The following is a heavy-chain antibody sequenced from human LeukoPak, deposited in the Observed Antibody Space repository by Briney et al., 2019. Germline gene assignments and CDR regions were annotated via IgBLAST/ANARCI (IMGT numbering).Heavy chain of an antibody. D-gene: IGHD5-24*01. J-gene: IGHJ3*02. CDR1: GFTFSSYG. CDR2: ISYDGSNK. CDR3: AKDLERWLQFAGSGAFDI. V-gene: IGHV3-30*18. Sequence: PGGSLRLSCAASGFTFSSYGMHWVRQAPGKGLEWVAVISYDGSNKYYADSVKGRFTISRDNSKNTLYLQMNSLRAEDTAVYYCAKDLERWLQFAGSGAFDIWGQGTMVTVS.